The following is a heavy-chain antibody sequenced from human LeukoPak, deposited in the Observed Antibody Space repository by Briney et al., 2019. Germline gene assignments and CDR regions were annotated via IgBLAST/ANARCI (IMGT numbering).Heavy chain of an antibody. V-gene: IGHV4-34*01. J-gene: IGHJ6*03. Sequence: SETLSLTCAVYGGSFSGYYWSWIRQPPGKGLEWIGEINHSGSTNYNPSLKSRVTISVDTSKNQFSLKLSSVTAADTAVYYCARHRTYYYDSSGYPLYYYYYYMDVWGKGTTVTISS. CDR3: ARHRTYYYDSSGYPLYYYYYYMDV. CDR2: INHSGST. D-gene: IGHD3-22*01. CDR1: GGSFSGYY.